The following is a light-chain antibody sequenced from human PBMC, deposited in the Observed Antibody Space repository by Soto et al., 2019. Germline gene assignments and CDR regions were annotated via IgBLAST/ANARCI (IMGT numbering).Light chain of an antibody. Sequence: QSALTQPASVSGSPGQSITISCTGTSSDVGGYNDVSWYQQHPGKAPKLMIYDVSNRPSGVSNRFSGSKSGNTASLTISGLQAEDEAGYYCSSYTSSSTLVVFGGGTKLTVL. J-gene: IGLJ2*01. V-gene: IGLV2-14*01. CDR1: SSDVGGYND. CDR3: SSYTSSSTLVV. CDR2: DVS.